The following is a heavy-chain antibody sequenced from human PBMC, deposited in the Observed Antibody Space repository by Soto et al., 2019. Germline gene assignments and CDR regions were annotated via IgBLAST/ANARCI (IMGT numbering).Heavy chain of an antibody. Sequence: SETLSLTCTVSGGSISSYYWSWIRQPPGKGLEWIGYIYYSGSTNYNPSLKSRVTISVDTSKNQFSLKLSSVTAADTAVYYCARLWDRWFDSRGQGTLVTVSS. CDR2: IYYSGST. D-gene: IGHD1-26*01. J-gene: IGHJ5*01. CDR3: ARLWDRWFDS. CDR1: GGSISSYY. V-gene: IGHV4-59*08.